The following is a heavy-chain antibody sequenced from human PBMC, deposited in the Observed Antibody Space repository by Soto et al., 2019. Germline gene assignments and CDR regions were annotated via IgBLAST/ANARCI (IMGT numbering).Heavy chain of an antibody. D-gene: IGHD5-12*01. CDR3: ARLYTGYEAFDY. V-gene: IGHV4-30-4*01. Sequence: SETLSLTCSVSGGSINSGDYYWSWIRQSPGKGLEWIGYIYYSGSTYYNPSLKSRSTISIDTSTNQFFLDVDSVTAADTAVYYCARLYTGYEAFDYWGQGTLVPVSS. J-gene: IGHJ4*02. CDR1: GGSINSGDYY. CDR2: IYYSGST.